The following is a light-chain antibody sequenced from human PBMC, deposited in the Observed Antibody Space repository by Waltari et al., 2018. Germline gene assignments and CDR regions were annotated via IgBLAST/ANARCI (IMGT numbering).Light chain of an antibody. CDR2: AAS. CDR3: QQYGSSVLYT. J-gene: IGKJ2*01. V-gene: IGKV3-20*01. Sequence: EVVLTQPPGTLSLSPGERATLSCRASQSLRRGWVAWYQQKPGQTPRLLIYAASYRATGIPDRFSGSGSGTDFSLTISSVEPEDFAVYYCQQYGSSVLYTFGQGTKLEIQ. CDR1: QSLRRGW.